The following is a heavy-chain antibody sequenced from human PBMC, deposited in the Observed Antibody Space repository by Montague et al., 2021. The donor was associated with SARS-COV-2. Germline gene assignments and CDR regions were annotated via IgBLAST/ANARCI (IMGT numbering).Heavy chain of an antibody. D-gene: IGHD1-26*01. J-gene: IGHJ6*02. Sequence: SETLSLTCTVSGGSISNYYWSWIRQPPGKGLEWIGYIHYSGSTSSHPSLKGRVTISIDTSKNQFSLNLSSVTAADTAIYYCAGHGLEGANTYCFGLDVWGQGTTVTVSS. V-gene: IGHV4-59*08. CDR1: GGSISNYY. CDR3: AGHGLEGANTYCFGLDV. CDR2: IHYSGST.